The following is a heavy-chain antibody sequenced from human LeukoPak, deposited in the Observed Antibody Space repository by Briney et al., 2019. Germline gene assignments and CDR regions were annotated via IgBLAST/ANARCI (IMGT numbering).Heavy chain of an antibody. J-gene: IGHJ5*02. V-gene: IGHV4-39*01. CDR2: IYYSGST. CDR3: ARHREGSTIFGVVTPTNWFDP. D-gene: IGHD3-3*01. Sequence: PSETLSLTCTVSGGSISSSSYYWGWIRQPPGKGLEWIGSIYYSGSTYYNPSLKSRVTISVDTSKNQFSLKLSSVTAADTAVYYCARHREGSTIFGVVTPTNWFDPWGQGTMVTVSS. CDR1: GGSISSSSYY.